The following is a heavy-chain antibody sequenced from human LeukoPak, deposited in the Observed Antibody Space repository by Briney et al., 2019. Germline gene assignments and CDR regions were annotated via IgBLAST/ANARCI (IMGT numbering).Heavy chain of an antibody. CDR3: ARDRASILWFGEFDTFDI. D-gene: IGHD3-10*01. V-gene: IGHV4-4*07. CDR2: IYTSGST. Sequence: SETLSLTCTVSGGSISSYYWSWIRQPAGKGLEWIGRIYTSGSTNYNPSLKSRVTMSVDTSKNQFSLKPSSVTAADTAVYYCARDRASILWFGEFDTFDIWGQGTMVTVSS. J-gene: IGHJ3*02. CDR1: GGSISSYY.